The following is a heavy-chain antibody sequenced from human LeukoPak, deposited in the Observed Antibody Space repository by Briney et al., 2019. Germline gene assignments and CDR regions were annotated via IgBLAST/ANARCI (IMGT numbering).Heavy chain of an antibody. D-gene: IGHD3-22*01. Sequence: SETLSPTCTVSGGSISSYYWSWIRQPAGKGLEWIGRIYTSGSTNYNPSLKSRVTMSVDTSKNQSSLKLSSVTAADTAVYYCARVAYYYDSSGPHHYFDYWGQGTLVTVSS. V-gene: IGHV4-4*07. CDR1: GGSISSYY. CDR3: ARVAYYYDSSGPHHYFDY. J-gene: IGHJ4*02. CDR2: IYTSGST.